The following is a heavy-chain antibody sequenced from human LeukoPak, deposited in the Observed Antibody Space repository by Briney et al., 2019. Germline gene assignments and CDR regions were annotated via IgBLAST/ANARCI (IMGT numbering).Heavy chain of an antibody. Sequence: GGSLRLSCAASGFTFSSYGMIWVRQAPGKGLEWLSSISISGGTTFYADSVKGRFTISRDNSKNTLYLHMYSLRGDDTAVYSCAKPARTDYADYWGQGTLVTVSS. J-gene: IGHJ4*02. V-gene: IGHV3-23*01. CDR3: AKPARTDYADY. CDR1: GFTFSSYG. CDR2: ISISGGTT. D-gene: IGHD1-14*01.